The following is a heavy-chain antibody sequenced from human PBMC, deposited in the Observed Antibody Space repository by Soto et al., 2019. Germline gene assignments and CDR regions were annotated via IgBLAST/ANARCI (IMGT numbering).Heavy chain of an antibody. CDR2: ISHDGSDK. CDR3: ATTLIRGVITTYFDY. D-gene: IGHD3-10*01. J-gene: IGHJ4*02. CDR1: GFTFSSYV. V-gene: IGHV3-30-3*01. Sequence: QVQLVESGGGVVQPGRSLRLSSAASGFTFSSYVIHWVRQAPGKGLDWVAVISHDGSDKYYADSVKGRFTISRDNSKNTLYLQMNSLRAEDTAVYYCATTLIRGVITTYFDYWGQGTLLTVSS.